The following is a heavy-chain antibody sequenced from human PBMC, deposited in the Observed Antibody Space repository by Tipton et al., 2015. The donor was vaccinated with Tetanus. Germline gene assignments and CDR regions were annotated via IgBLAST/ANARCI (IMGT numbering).Heavy chain of an antibody. CDR1: GYTFTGYY. D-gene: IGHD2-15*01. CDR2: INPNSGGT. J-gene: IGHJ6*02. Sequence: QMQLVQSGAEVKKPGASVKVSCKASGYTFTGYYMHWVRQAPGQGLEWMGWINPNSGGTNYAQKSQGWVTMTRDTSISTAYMELSRLRSDDTAVYYCARGAGAVVREGQDIVVVVAGYYYYGMDVWGQGTTVTVSS. V-gene: IGHV1-2*04. CDR3: ARGAGAVVREGQDIVVVVAGYYYYGMDV.